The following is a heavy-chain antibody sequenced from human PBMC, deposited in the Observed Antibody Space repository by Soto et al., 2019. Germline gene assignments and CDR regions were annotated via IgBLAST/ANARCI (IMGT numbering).Heavy chain of an antibody. V-gene: IGHV4-39*01. CDR3: ARHVGWPYYYYGMEV. CDR1: GGSISSSSYY. CDR2: IYYSGST. D-gene: IGHD2-15*01. J-gene: IGHJ6*02. Sequence: PSETLSLTCTVSGGSISSSSYYWGWIHQPPGKGLEWVGSIYYSGSTYYNPSLKSRVTISVDTSKNQFSLKLSSVTAADTAVYYCARHVGWPYYYYGMEVWGQGTSVTVSS.